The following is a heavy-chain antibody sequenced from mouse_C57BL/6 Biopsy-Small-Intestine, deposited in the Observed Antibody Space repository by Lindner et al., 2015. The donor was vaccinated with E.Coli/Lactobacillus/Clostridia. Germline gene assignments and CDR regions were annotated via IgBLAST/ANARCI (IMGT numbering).Heavy chain of an antibody. CDR2: INPSNGGT. CDR3: ASYGYDFDY. J-gene: IGHJ2*01. V-gene: IGHV1-22*01. D-gene: IGHD2-2*01. CDR1: GFTFTDYN. Sequence: VQLQESGPELVKPGASVKMSCKASGFTFTDYNIHWMKQSHGKSLEWIGYINPSNGGTTYNQKFKGKATLTVNKSSSTAYMELRSLTSDDSAVYYCASYGYDFDYWGQGTTLTVSS.